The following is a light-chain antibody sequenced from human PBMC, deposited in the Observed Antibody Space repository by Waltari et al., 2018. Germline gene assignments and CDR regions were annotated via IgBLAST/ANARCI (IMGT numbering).Light chain of an antibody. CDR3: QQYVGSPGLT. J-gene: IGKJ4*01. Sequence: EVLLTQSPGTLSLSPGERATLSCRASQSVSSNFLTWYQQQPGQAPRLLIYGASRRATGIPDRFSGSGSGTDFTLTISRLEPEDFAVYYCQQYVGSPGLTFGGGTKVEIK. V-gene: IGKV3-20*01. CDR2: GAS. CDR1: QSVSSNF.